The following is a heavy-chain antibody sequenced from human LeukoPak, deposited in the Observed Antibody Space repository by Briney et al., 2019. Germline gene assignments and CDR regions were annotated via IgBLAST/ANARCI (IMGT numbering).Heavy chain of an antibody. CDR3: AKGRDSRDFDY. Sequence: GGSLRLSCAASGFTFSGYGMRWVRQAPGKGLEWVAVISYDGSNKYYADSVKGRFTITRDNCKNTLYLQMNSLRAEDTAVYYWAKGRDSRDFDYWGQGTLVTVSS. J-gene: IGHJ4*02. CDR2: ISYDGSNK. D-gene: IGHD6-13*01. V-gene: IGHV3-30*18. CDR1: GFTFSGYG.